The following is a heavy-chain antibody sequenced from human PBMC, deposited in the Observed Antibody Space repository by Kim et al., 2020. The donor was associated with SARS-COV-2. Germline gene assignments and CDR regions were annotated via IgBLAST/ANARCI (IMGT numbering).Heavy chain of an antibody. D-gene: IGHD6-19*01. CDR2: T. V-gene: IGHV4-61*02. Sequence: TTYNPSLKSRVTISVDTSKNQFSLKLSSVTAAGTAVYYCARDSSGGEIDYWGQGTLVTVSS. CDR3: ARDSSGGEIDY. J-gene: IGHJ4*02.